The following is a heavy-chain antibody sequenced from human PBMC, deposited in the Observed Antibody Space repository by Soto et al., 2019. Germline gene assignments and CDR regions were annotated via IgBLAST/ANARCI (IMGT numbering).Heavy chain of an antibody. CDR3: AKDRGSSSYYYYGMDV. Sequence: GGSLRLSCAASGFTFSSYGMHWVRQAPGKGLEWVAVISYDGSNKYYADSVKGRFTISRDNSKNTLYLQMNSLRAEDTAVYYCAKDRGSSSYYYYGMDVWGQGTTVTISS. J-gene: IGHJ6*02. D-gene: IGHD6-13*01. V-gene: IGHV3-30*18. CDR2: ISYDGSNK. CDR1: GFTFSSYG.